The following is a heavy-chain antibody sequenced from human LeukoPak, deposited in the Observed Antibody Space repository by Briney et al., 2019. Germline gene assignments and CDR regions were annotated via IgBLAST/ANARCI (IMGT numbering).Heavy chain of an antibody. CDR3: AKGSYYDSSGSLYFDY. CDR1: GFTFSSYA. CDR2: ISGSGDNT. D-gene: IGHD3-22*01. J-gene: IGHJ4*02. V-gene: IGHV3-23*01. Sequence: GGSLRLSCAASGFTFSSYAMSWVRQAPGKGLEWVSGISGSGDNTYYADSVKGRFTISRDNSKNTLYVQVNSLGTEDTAAYCCAKGSYYDSSGSLYFDYWGQGTLVTVSS.